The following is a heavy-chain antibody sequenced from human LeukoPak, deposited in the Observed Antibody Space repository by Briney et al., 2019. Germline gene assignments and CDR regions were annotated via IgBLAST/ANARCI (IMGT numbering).Heavy chain of an antibody. CDR1: GDSISSGDYY. V-gene: IGHV4-30-4*01. CDR2: IYDSGST. CDR3: ARHLSGYGAYDC. Sequence: SGTLSLTCSVSGDSISSGDYYWSWIRQPPGKGLEWIGYIYDSGSTYYNPSLRSRVTISVDTSKNQFSLKLSSVTAADTAVYYCARHLSGYGAYDCWGQGTLVTVSS. D-gene: IGHD4-17*01. J-gene: IGHJ4*02.